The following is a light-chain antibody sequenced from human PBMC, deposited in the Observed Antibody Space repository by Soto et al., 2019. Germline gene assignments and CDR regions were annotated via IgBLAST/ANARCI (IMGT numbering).Light chain of an antibody. CDR3: QQYHNYPLT. CDR1: QDISYY. J-gene: IGKJ5*01. V-gene: IGKV1-16*02. Sequence: DIQMTQSPSSVSASVGDRVTITCRASQDISYYLAWFQQKPGEAPKNLIYGASNLQSGVPSKFSGSRSGTGFTLTISSLQTEDFATYYCQQYHNYPLTFGQGTRLEIK. CDR2: GAS.